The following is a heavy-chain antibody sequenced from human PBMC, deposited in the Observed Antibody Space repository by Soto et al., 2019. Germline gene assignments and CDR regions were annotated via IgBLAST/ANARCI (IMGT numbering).Heavy chain of an antibody. CDR2: IYYSGST. Sequence: SETLSLTCTVSGGSISSYYWSWIRQPPGKGLEWIGYIYYSGSTNYNPSLKSRVTISVDTSKNQFSLKLSSVTAADTAVYYCARQVVVAGRLNWFDPWGQGTQVTVSS. J-gene: IGHJ5*02. V-gene: IGHV4-59*01. D-gene: IGHD2-15*01. CDR3: ARQVVVAGRLNWFDP. CDR1: GGSISSYY.